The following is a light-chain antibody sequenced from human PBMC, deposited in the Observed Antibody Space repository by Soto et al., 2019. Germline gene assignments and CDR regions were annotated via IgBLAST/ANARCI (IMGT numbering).Light chain of an antibody. CDR1: QSISSS. V-gene: IGKV3-11*01. J-gene: IGKJ1*01. CDR2: DAS. CDR3: QQRSEWPRT. Sequence: EIVLTQSPATLSLSPGERATLSCRASQSISSSLAWYQQKPGQAPRLLIFDASSRATGFPARFSGSGSGTDFTLTIGSLEPEDFAVYYCQQRSEWPRTFGQGTKVEFK.